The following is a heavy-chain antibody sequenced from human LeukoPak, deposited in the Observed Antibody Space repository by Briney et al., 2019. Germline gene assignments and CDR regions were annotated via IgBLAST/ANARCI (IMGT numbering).Heavy chain of an antibody. D-gene: IGHD4-11*01. Sequence: GESLKISCKGSGYIFADWWIGWVRQMPGIGLEWIAIIYPGDSQTRYSPSFQGQVTLSVDKSVTTAYLQCNSLKASDTAMYYCARQVLGVTSEGFDYWGQGSLVTVSS. CDR1: GYIFADWW. CDR2: IYPGDSQT. V-gene: IGHV5-51*01. J-gene: IGHJ4*02. CDR3: ARQVLGVTSEGFDY.